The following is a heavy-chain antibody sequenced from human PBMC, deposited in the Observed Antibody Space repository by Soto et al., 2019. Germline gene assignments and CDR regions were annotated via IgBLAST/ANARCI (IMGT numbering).Heavy chain of an antibody. J-gene: IGHJ4*02. CDR2: ISGSGGST. CDR3: APFYCSSTSCYGGGFDY. V-gene: IGHV3-23*01. D-gene: IGHD2-2*01. Sequence: GGSLRLSCAASGFTFSSYAMSWVRQAPGKGLEWVSAISGSGGSTYYADSVKGRFTISRDNSKNTRYLQMKGLRAGDRAFYYCAPFYCSSTSCYGGGFDYWGQGTLVTVSS. CDR1: GFTFSSYA.